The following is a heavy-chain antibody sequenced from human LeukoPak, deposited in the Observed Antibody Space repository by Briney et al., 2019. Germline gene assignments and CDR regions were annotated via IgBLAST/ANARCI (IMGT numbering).Heavy chain of an antibody. V-gene: IGHV3-9*01. Sequence: GGSLRLSCAASGFTFDDYAMHWVRQAPGKGLEWVSGISWNSGSIGYADSVKGRFTISRDNSKNTLYLQMNSLRAEDTAVYYCAKDRAKIAAAGSYDYWGQGTLVTVSS. J-gene: IGHJ4*02. CDR3: AKDRAKIAAAGSYDY. CDR1: GFTFDDYA. CDR2: ISWNSGSI. D-gene: IGHD6-13*01.